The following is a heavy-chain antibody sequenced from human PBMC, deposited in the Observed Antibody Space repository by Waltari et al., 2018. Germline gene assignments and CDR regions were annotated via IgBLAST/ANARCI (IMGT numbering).Heavy chain of an antibody. CDR2: IRHGGDT. D-gene: IGHD6-19*01. J-gene: IGHJ4*02. CDR3: ASHVSEAGTRGFDN. Sequence: QVHLEESGPRLVKTSETLSLTCAVSGGSITSNWWSWVRQPPGKGLEGIGEIRHGGDTYYNPSLKSRVTISTDNFKNQVSLRLDSTAAADTALYFCASHVSEAGTRGFDNWGQGVLVTVSS. V-gene: IGHV4-4*02. CDR1: GGSITSNW.